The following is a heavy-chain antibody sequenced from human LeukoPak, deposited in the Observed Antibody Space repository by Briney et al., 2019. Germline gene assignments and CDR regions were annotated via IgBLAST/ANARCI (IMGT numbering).Heavy chain of an antibody. CDR2: ISSSSSYT. Sequence: GGSLRLSCAASGFTFSDYYMSWIRQAPGKGLGWISYISSSSSYTDYADSVKGRFTISRDNAKNSLYLQMNSLRAEDTAVYYCARIINSGSYYNPQFAYWGQGTLVTVSS. CDR1: GFTFSDYY. CDR3: ARIINSGSYYNPQFAY. V-gene: IGHV3-11*03. J-gene: IGHJ4*02. D-gene: IGHD3-10*01.